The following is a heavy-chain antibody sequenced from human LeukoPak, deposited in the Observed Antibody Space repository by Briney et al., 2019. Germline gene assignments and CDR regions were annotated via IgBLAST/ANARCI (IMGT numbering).Heavy chain of an antibody. CDR1: GFTFTNYW. D-gene: IGHD2-2*01. Sequence: PGGSLRLSCAASGFTFTNYWMSWVRQAPGKGLEWVANIKYDGSEKYYVDSVKGRFTISRDNAKSSLYLQMNSLRIEDTAVYYCARDWLPAGPSGGQGTLVTVSS. V-gene: IGHV3-7*01. CDR3: ARDWLPAGPS. CDR2: IKYDGSEK. J-gene: IGHJ4*02.